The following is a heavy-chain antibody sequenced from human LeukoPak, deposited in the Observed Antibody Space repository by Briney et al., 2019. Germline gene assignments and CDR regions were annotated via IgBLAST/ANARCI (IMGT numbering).Heavy chain of an antibody. CDR3: AKDYRGSFTD. CDR2: ISGSGGST. V-gene: IGHV3-23*01. J-gene: IGHJ4*02. CDR1: GFTFSSYA. D-gene: IGHD1-26*01. Sequence: GGSLRLSCAASGFTFSSYAMSWVRQAPGKGLEWVSAISGSGGSTYYADAVKGRFTISRDNSKNTLYLQMDSLRAEDTAVYFCAKDYRGSFTDWGQGTLVTVSS.